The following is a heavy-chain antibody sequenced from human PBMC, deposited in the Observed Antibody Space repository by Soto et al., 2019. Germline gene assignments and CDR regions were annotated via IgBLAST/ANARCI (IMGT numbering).Heavy chain of an antibody. D-gene: IGHD6-6*01. CDR1: GFTFSSYG. V-gene: IGHV3-30*18. CDR2: ISYDGSNK. Sequence: QVQLVESGGGVVQPGRSLRLSCAASGFTFSSYGMHWVRQAPGKGLEWVAVISYDGSNKYYADSVKGRFTISRDNSKNTLYLQMNSLRAEDTAVYYCAKDRGGIAARPSDYWGQGTLFTVSS. J-gene: IGHJ4*02. CDR3: AKDRGGIAARPSDY.